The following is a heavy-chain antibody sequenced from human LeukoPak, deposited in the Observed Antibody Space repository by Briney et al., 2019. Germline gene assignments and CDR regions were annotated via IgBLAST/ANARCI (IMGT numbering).Heavy chain of an antibody. Sequence: GGSLRLSCAASGFTFSDYYMSWIRQAPGKGLEWVSYISSSGSTIYYADSVRGRFTISRDNAKNSLYLQMNSLRAEDTAVYYCASNYAYPDAFDIWGQGTMVTVSS. CDR3: ASNYAYPDAFDI. CDR1: GFTFSDYY. D-gene: IGHD5-24*01. CDR2: ISSSGSTI. J-gene: IGHJ3*02. V-gene: IGHV3-11*04.